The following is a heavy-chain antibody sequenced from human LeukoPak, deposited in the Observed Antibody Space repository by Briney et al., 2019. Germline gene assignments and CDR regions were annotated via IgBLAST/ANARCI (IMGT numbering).Heavy chain of an antibody. D-gene: IGHD4-17*01. V-gene: IGHV3-30*18. CDR1: GFTFSSYG. CDR2: ISYDGSNK. J-gene: IGHJ4*02. Sequence: PGGSLRLSCAASGFTFSSYGMHWVRQAPGKGLEWVAVISYDGSNKFYADSVKGRFTISRDNSKNTLYLQMSSLRGEDTAVYYCVKRGRQGDYAYDYWGQGALVTVSS. CDR3: VKRGRQGDYAYDY.